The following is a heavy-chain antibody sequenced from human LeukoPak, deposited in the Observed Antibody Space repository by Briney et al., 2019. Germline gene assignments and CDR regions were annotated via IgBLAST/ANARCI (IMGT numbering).Heavy chain of an antibody. CDR1: GFTFTSHA. J-gene: IGHJ4*02. CDR3: VRDSTVCSF. Sequence: SGGSLRLSCAASGFTFTSHAMSWVRQARGKWLEWVSAISDSGDGTYYADFVKGRFTISRDDSKNTLYPQMNSLRAEDTAVYYCVRDSTVCSFWGQGTLVTVSS. V-gene: IGHV3-23*01. CDR2: ISDSGDGT. D-gene: IGHD3-10*02.